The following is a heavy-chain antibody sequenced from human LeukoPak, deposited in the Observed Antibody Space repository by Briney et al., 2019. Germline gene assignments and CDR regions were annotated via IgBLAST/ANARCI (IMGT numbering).Heavy chain of an antibody. CDR2: IYYSGST. CDR3: ARFRGRGLPDY. V-gene: IGHV4-59*01. Sequence: SETLSLTCTVSGGSISSYYWSWIRQPPGKGLEWIGYIYYSGSTNYNPSLKSRVTISVDTSKNQFSLKLSSVTAADTAVYYCARFRGRGLPDYWGQGTLVTVSS. J-gene: IGHJ4*02. D-gene: IGHD3-16*01. CDR1: GGSISSYY.